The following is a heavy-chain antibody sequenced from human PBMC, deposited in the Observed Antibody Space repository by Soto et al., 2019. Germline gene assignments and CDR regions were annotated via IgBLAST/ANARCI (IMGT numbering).Heavy chain of an antibody. J-gene: IGHJ4*02. CDR3: ARGVHYDTSGYYYFY. D-gene: IGHD3-22*01. CDR1: GGTFNNYA. V-gene: IGHV1-69*13. Sequence: SVKVSCKASGGTFNNYAISWVRQAPGQGLEWMGGIIPIFGTANYAQRFQGRVAITADESTSTAYMELRSLRSEDTAVYYCARGVHYDTSGYYYFYWGQGTLVTVYS. CDR2: IIPIFGTA.